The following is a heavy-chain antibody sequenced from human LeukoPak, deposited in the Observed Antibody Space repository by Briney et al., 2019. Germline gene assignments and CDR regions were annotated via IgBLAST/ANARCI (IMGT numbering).Heavy chain of an antibody. CDR3: TRAGGYSYGSHY. CDR1: GFTFSNYN. CDR2: ISDTSSYI. J-gene: IGHJ4*02. V-gene: IGHV3-21*01. Sequence: GGSLRLSCAASGFTFSNYNMNWVRQAPGKGLEWVSSISDTSSYIYYADSVKGRFTISRDNAKNPLYLQMNSLRAEDTAVYYCTRAGGYSYGSHYWGQGTLVTVSS. D-gene: IGHD5-18*01.